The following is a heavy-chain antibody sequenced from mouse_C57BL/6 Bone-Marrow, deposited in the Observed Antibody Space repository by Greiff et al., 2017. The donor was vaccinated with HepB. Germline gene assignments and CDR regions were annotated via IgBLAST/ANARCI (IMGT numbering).Heavy chain of an antibody. CDR3: ARWGGEPHYFDY. CDR1: GYTFTSYG. CDR2: IYPRSGNT. V-gene: IGHV1-81*01. Sequence: VQLKESGAELARPGASVKLSCKASGYTFTSYGISWVKQRTGQGLEWIGEIYPRSGNTYYNEKFKGKATLTADKSSSTAYMELRSLTSADSAVYFGARWGGEPHYFDYWGQGTTLTVS. J-gene: IGHJ2*01.